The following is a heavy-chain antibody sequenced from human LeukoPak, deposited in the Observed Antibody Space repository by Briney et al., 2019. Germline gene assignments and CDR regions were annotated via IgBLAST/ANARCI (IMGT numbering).Heavy chain of an antibody. CDR3: ARTFVSGDGYKVAYFDD. Sequence: GGSLRLSCAASGLTVSSNYMSWVRQAPGKGLEWVSLIYSGGSTYYADSVRGRFTISRGNSKNTLYLQMDSLSAEDTAVYYCARTFVSGDGYKVAYFDDGGQGWLVTVSS. V-gene: IGHV3-53*01. CDR1: GLTVSSNY. D-gene: IGHD5-24*01. J-gene: IGHJ4*02. CDR2: IYSGGST.